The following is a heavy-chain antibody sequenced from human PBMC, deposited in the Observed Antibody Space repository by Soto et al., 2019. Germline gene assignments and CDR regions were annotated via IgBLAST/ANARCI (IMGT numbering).Heavy chain of an antibody. J-gene: IGHJ4*02. D-gene: IGHD6-13*01. CDR3: TRSLYSSSWYAGS. CDR2: VYHSGTT. Sequence: PSETLSLTCGVSGYSISSGYYWGWIRQPPGKGLEWIGNVYHSGTTYYNPSLKSRVTISLDTSKNQFSLRLTSVTAADTAMYFCTRSLYSSSWYAGSWGQGTLVTVSS. V-gene: IGHV4-38-2*01. CDR1: GYSISSGYY.